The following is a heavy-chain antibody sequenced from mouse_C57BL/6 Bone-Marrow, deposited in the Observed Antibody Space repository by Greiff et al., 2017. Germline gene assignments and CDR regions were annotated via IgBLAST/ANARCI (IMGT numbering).Heavy chain of an antibody. CDR3: ARPGITTVDY. V-gene: IGHV5-17*01. D-gene: IGHD1-1*01. Sequence: DVKLVESAGGLVKPGGSLKLSCAASGFTFSDYGMHWVRQAPEKGLEWVAYISSGSSTIYYADTVKGRFTISRDNAKNTLFLQMTSLRSEDTAMYYCARPGITTVDYWGQGTTLTVSS. J-gene: IGHJ2*01. CDR1: GFTFSDYG. CDR2: ISSGSSTI.